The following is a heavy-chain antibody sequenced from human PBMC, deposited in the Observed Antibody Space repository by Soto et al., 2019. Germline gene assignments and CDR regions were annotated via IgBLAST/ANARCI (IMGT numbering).Heavy chain of an antibody. CDR3: ATVKIGYSIQGGYYYGMDV. CDR2: IIPIYGTA. V-gene: IGHV1-69*06. CDR1: GRSFNSYA. D-gene: IGHD2-21*01. Sequence: QVQLEQSGAEVKNPGSSVRVSCKASGRSFNSYAISWVRQAPGQGPEWMGGIIPIYGTANYAQKFQGRVTITADKSTSTSYMELSSLRSEDTAVYFCATVKIGYSIQGGYYYGMDVWGQGTAVTVSS. J-gene: IGHJ6*02.